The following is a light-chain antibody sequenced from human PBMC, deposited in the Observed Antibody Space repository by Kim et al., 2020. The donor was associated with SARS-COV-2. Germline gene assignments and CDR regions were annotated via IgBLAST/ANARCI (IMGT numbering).Light chain of an antibody. Sequence: RSASVGDRITITCRASQNINNVLAWYQKKPGRAPKLLVYGASSLQSGVPTRFTGRGSGTEFSLTISSLQPDDFATYYCQQYFSLSTFGQGTKLEI. CDR2: GAS. J-gene: IGKJ2*01. V-gene: IGKV1-5*03. CDR1: QNINNV. CDR3: QQYFSLST.